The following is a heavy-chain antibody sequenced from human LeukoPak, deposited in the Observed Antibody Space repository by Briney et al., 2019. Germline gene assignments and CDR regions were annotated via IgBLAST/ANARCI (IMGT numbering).Heavy chain of an antibody. V-gene: IGHV3-23*01. CDR1: GITLNNYG. CDR3: AKRGVVIRAVLVVGFHKEAYYFDS. CDR2: ISDRGCST. J-gene: IGHJ4*02. Sequence: GGSLRLSCVVSGITLNNYGMSWVRQAPGKGLEWVAGISDRGCSTNYADSVKGRFTISRDNPKNTLYLKINSLRSENTAVYFCAKRGVVIRAVLVVGFHKEAYYFDSWGQGALVTVSS. D-gene: IGHD2/OR15-2a*01.